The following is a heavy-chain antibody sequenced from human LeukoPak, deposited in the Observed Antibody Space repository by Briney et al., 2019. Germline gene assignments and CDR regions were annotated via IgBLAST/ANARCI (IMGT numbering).Heavy chain of an antibody. V-gene: IGHV3-23*01. Sequence: PGGSLRLSCAASGFTFSSYAMSWVRQAPGKGLEWVSSISGSGGSTYYADSVTGRFTISRDNSKNTLYLQMNSLRAEDTAVYYCAKGTERFLEWLSAFDYWGQGTLVTVSS. CDR2: ISGSGGST. CDR1: GFTFSSYA. CDR3: AKGTERFLEWLSAFDY. J-gene: IGHJ4*02. D-gene: IGHD3-3*01.